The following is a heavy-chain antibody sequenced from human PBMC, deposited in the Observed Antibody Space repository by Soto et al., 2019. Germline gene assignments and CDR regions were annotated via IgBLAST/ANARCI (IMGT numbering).Heavy chain of an antibody. J-gene: IGHJ4*02. Sequence: QVQLVQSGAEVKKPGASVKVSCKASGYTFTSYYISWVRQAPGQGLEWMGWISAYNGNTHYAQKVQGRVTMTTDTSTSTVYMDLRSLRSDDTAVYYCARDRLPMDYWGQGTLVTVSS. CDR1: GYTFTSYY. CDR3: ARDRLPMDY. D-gene: IGHD2-15*01. CDR2: ISAYNGNT. V-gene: IGHV1-18*01.